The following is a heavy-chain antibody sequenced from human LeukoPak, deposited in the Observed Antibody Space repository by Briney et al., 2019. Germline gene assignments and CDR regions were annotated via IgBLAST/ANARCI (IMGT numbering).Heavy chain of an antibody. D-gene: IGHD2/OR15-2a*01. J-gene: IGHJ4*02. CDR3: ANQDSTEYSYYFDF. Sequence: GGSLRLPCAASGFTFSSYSMNWVRQAPGKGLEWVSFIRYDGSNKYYADSVKGRLTISRDNSKNTLYLQMSSLRAEDTAVYYCANQDSTEYSYYFDFWGQGTLVTVSS. V-gene: IGHV3-30*02. CDR1: GFTFSSYS. CDR2: IRYDGSNK.